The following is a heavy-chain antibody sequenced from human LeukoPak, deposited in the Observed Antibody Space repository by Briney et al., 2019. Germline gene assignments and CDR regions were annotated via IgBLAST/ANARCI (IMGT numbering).Heavy chain of an antibody. V-gene: IGHV1-2*02. CDR2: INPNSGGT. CDR1: GYTFTGYY. J-gene: IGHJ4*02. Sequence: AASVKVSCKASGYTFTGYYMHWVRQAPGQGLEWMGWINPNSGGTNYAQKFQGRVTMTRDTSISTAYMELSSLRSEDTAVYYCARGQAYRIAEGYWGQGTLVTVSS. CDR3: ARGQAYRIAEGY. D-gene: IGHD6-13*01.